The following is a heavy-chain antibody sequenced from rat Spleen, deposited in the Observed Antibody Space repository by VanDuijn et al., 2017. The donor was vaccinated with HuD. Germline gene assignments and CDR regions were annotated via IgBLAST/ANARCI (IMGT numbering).Heavy chain of an antibody. CDR2: ISTGGDNT. V-gene: IGHV5-27*01. Sequence: EVQLVESGGGLVQPGRSLKLSCAASGFTFSNYYMAWVRQAPTKGLEWVAYISTGGDNTYYRDSVKGRFTISRDNAKSTLYLQLDSLRSEDTATYYCTTDTFYDGTYYPGGFDYWGQGVMVTVSP. J-gene: IGHJ2*01. CDR3: TTDTFYDGTYYPGGFDY. D-gene: IGHD1-12*02. CDR1: GFTFSNYY.